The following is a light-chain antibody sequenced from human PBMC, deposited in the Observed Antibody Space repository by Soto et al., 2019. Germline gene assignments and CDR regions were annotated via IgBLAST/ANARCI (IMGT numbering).Light chain of an antibody. J-gene: IGKJ5*01. CDR2: WAS. V-gene: IGKV4-1*01. CDR1: QSVLYSSNNKNY. Sequence: DIVMTQSPDSLAVSLGERATINCKSSQSVLYSSNNKNYLAWYQQKPGQPPKLPIYWASTRESGVPDRFSGSGSGTDFTLTISSLQAEDVAVYYCQQYYSTPVTFGQGHDWRL. CDR3: QQYYSTPVT.